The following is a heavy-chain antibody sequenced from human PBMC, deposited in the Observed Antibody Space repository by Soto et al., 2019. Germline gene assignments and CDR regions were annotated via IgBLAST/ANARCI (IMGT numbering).Heavy chain of an antibody. D-gene: IGHD6-13*01. Sequence: QVQLQESGPGLVKPSQTLSLTSTVSGGSISSGGYYWSWIRQHPGKGLEWIGYIYYSGSTYYNPSRKSRVTISVDTSKNQFSLKLSSVTAADTAVYYCARDRLAAAPYYYDGMDVWGQGTTVTVSS. J-gene: IGHJ6*02. CDR1: GGSISSGGYY. V-gene: IGHV4-31*03. CDR2: IYYSGST. CDR3: ARDRLAAAPYYYDGMDV.